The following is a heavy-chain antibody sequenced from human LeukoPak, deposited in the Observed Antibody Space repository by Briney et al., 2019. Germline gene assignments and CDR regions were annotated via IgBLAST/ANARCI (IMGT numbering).Heavy chain of an antibody. CDR2: VFASGST. CDR3: ARGSVRGAKDY. Sequence: SETLSLTCTVSGGSISRYSWSWIRQPAGKGLEWIGRVFASGSTNYSPSLKSRVTMSVDTSTNQFSLRLSSVTAADTAVYYCARGSVRGAKDYWGQGTLVTVSS. D-gene: IGHD3-10*01. V-gene: IGHV4-4*07. J-gene: IGHJ4*02. CDR1: GGSISRYS.